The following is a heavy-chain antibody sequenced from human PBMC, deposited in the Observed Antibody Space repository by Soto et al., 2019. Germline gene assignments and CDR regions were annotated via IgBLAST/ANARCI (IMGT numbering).Heavy chain of an antibody. Sequence: PGGSLRLSCAASGFTFSSYSMNWVRQAPGKGLEWVSSISSSSSYIYYADSVKGRFTISRDNAKNSLYLQMNSLRAEDTAVYYCAVMGNSGYASQPEVYWGQETLVTVSS. CDR3: AVMGNSGYASQPEVY. CDR2: ISSSSSYI. D-gene: IGHD5-12*01. CDR1: GFTFSSYS. J-gene: IGHJ4*02. V-gene: IGHV3-21*01.